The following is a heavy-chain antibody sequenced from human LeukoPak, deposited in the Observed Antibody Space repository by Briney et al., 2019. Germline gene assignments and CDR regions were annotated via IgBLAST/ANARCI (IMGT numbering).Heavy chain of an antibody. D-gene: IGHD5-24*01. CDR1: GFTFDDYA. Sequence: PGRSLRLSCAASGFTFDDYAMHWVRQAPGKGLEWVSGISWNSGSIGYADSVKGRFTISRDNAKNSLYLQMNSLRAEDTALYYCAKDWGRDGYKNHAFDIWGQGTMVTVSS. J-gene: IGHJ3*02. CDR3: AKDWGRDGYKNHAFDI. V-gene: IGHV3-9*01. CDR2: ISWNSGSI.